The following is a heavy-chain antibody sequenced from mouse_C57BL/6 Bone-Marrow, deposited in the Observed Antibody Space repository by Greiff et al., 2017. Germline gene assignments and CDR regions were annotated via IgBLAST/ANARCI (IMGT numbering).Heavy chain of an antibody. Sequence: EVQLVESGEGLVKPGGSLKLSCAASGFTFSSYAMSWVRQTPEKRLEWVAYISSGGDYIYYADTLKGRFTISRDNARNTLYLQMSSQKSEDTAMYYCTRGPTGTAWFAYWGQGTLVTVSA. CDR2: ISSGGDYI. D-gene: IGHD4-1*02. V-gene: IGHV5-9-1*02. CDR1: GFTFSSYA. J-gene: IGHJ3*01. CDR3: TRGPTGTAWFAY.